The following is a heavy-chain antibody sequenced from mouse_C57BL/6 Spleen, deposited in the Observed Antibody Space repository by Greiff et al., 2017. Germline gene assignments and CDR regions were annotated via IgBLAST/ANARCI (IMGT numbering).Heavy chain of an antibody. CDR3: ARHDSSYGYDEGAWFAY. J-gene: IGHJ3*01. V-gene: IGHV1-62-2*01. CDR2: FYPGSGSI. D-gene: IGHD2-9*01. CDR1: GYTFTEYT. Sequence: VQLQQSGAELVKPGASVQLSCKASGYTFTEYTIHWVKQRSGQGLEWIGWFYPGSGSIKYNEKFKDKATLTADKSSSTVYMELSRLTSEDSAVYFCARHDSSYGYDEGAWFAYWGQGTLVTVSA.